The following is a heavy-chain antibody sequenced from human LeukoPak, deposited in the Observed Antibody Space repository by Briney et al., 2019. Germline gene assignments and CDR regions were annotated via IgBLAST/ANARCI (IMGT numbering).Heavy chain of an antibody. Sequence: SETLSLTCAVSGGSISSGGYYWSWIRQHPGKGLEWIGYIYYSGSTYYNPSLKSRVTISVDTSKNQFSLKLSSVTAADTAVYYCARGSPYDFWSGPDLDYWGQGTLVTVSS. V-gene: IGHV4-31*11. CDR3: ARGSPYDFWSGPDLDY. CDR1: GGSISSGGYY. CDR2: IYYSGST. D-gene: IGHD3-3*01. J-gene: IGHJ4*02.